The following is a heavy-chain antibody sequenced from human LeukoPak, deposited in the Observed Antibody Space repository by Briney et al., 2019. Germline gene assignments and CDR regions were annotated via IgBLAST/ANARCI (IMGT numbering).Heavy chain of an antibody. V-gene: IGHV3-23*01. J-gene: IGHJ6*02. CDR3: AKGNDILTGYYMSYYYYGMDV. Sequence: PGGSLRLSCAAPGFTFSSYAMSWVRQAPGKGLEWVSAISGSGGSTYYADSVKGRFTISRDNSKNTLYLQMNSLRAEDTAVYYCAKGNDILTGYYMSYYYYGMDVWGQGTTVTVSS. CDR2: ISGSGGST. CDR1: GFTFSSYA. D-gene: IGHD3-9*01.